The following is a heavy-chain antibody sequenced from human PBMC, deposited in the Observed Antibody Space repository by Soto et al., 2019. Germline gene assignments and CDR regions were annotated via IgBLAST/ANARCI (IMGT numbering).Heavy chain of an antibody. CDR3: ASLSEDRGIAAAGTVLDY. D-gene: IGHD6-13*01. CDR1: GGSISSGGYY. V-gene: IGHV4-31*03. Sequence: SETLSLTCNVSGGSISSGGYYWSWIRQHPGKGLEWIGYIYYSGSTYYNPSLKSRVTISVDTSKNQFSLKLSSVTAADTAVYYCASLSEDRGIAAAGTVLDYWGQGTLVTVSS. J-gene: IGHJ4*02. CDR2: IYYSGST.